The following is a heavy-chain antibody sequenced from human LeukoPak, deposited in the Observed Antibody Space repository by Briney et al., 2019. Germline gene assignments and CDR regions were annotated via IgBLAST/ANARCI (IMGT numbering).Heavy chain of an antibody. Sequence: GGSLRLSCAASGFTVSSNYMSWVRQAPGKGLEWVSVIYSGGSTYYADSVKGRFTISRDNSKNTLYLQMNSLRAEDTAVYYCARSSGSKAYFDYWGQGTLVTVSS. CDR3: ARSSGSKAYFDY. CDR2: IYSGGST. D-gene: IGHD3-22*01. J-gene: IGHJ4*02. CDR1: GFTVSSNY. V-gene: IGHV3-66*01.